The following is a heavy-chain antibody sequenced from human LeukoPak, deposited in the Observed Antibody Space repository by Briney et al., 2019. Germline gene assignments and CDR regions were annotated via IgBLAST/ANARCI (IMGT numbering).Heavy chain of an antibody. CDR1: GYSISSGYY. V-gene: IGHV4-38-2*02. J-gene: IGHJ6*02. Sequence: PSETLSLTCTVSGYSISSGYYWGWIRQPPGKGLEWIGSIYHSGSTYYNPSLKSRVTISVDTSKNQFSLKLSSVTAADTAAYYCARVGPTAGKNYYYYGMDVWGQGTTVTVSS. D-gene: IGHD4-17*01. CDR2: IYHSGST. CDR3: ARVGPTAGKNYYYYGMDV.